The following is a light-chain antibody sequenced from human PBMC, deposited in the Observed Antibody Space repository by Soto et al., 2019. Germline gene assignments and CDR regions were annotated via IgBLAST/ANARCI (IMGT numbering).Light chain of an antibody. Sequence: QSVLTQPASVSGSPGQSITISCTGTSSDIGAYNYVSWYQQHPGKAPKLTIYEVSNRPSGVSSRFSGSKSGNTASLTISGLQAEDEADYYCSSYITSSTGVFGGGTKLTVL. V-gene: IGLV2-14*01. CDR1: SSDIGAYNY. J-gene: IGLJ2*01. CDR3: SSYITSSTGV. CDR2: EVS.